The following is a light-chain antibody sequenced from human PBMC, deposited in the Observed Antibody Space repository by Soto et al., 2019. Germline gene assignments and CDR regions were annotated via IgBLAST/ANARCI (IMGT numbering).Light chain of an antibody. CDR2: DAS. CDR1: QSVSSY. CDR3: QQRRKWPLT. J-gene: IGKJ4*01. V-gene: IGKV3-11*01. Sequence: IVLTQSPATLSLSPGERATLSCRASQSVSSYLAWYQQKPGQAPRLLIYDASNRATGIPARFSGSGSGTDFTLTISSLEPEDSAVYYCQQRRKWPLTFGGGTKV.